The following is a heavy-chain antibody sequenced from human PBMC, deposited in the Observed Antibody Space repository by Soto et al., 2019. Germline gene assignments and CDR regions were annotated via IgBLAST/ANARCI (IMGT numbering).Heavy chain of an antibody. D-gene: IGHD1-1*01. J-gene: IGHJ4*02. CDR1: GFSLSTSGVG. CDR2: AYWDDDN. Sequence: QITLQESGPTVVKPTQTLTLTCTFSGFSLSTSGVGVGWIRQPPGKALDSLAFAYWDDDNRYSPFLRNRLTVTKDTSKNQVVLKMTNMDFVDTATYFCEHRRGGNGWNDGDFDYWGQGTLVTVSS. V-gene: IGHV2-5*02. CDR3: EHRRGGNGWNDGDFDY.